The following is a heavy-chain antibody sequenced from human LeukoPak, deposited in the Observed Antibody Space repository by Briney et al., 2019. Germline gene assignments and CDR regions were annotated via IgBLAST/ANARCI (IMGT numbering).Heavy chain of an antibody. CDR1: GFTFSSYG. V-gene: IGHV3-30*02. CDR2: IRYDGSNK. CDR3: ARDKIVGATHFDY. J-gene: IGHJ4*02. Sequence: GGSLRLSCAASGFTFSSYGMHWVRQAPGKGLEWVAFIRYDGSNKYYADSVKGRFTISRDNSKNTLYLQMNSLRAEDTAVYYCARDKIVGATHFDYWGQGTLVTVSS. D-gene: IGHD1-26*01.